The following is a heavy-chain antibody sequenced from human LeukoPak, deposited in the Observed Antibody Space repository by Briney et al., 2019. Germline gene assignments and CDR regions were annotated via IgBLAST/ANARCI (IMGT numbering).Heavy chain of an antibody. CDR1: GFTFSSYA. V-gene: IGHV3-23*01. J-gene: IGHJ4*02. D-gene: IGHD6-19*01. CDR3: EKAEKKGSSRPFNY. CDR2: ISGSGGST. Sequence: PGGSLRLSCAASGFTFSSYAMSWVRQAPGKGLQWVSGISGSGGSTYYAASVKGRFTISSDNSMNALFLQMNSLRAEDTAVYYCEKAEKKGSSRPFNYWGQGSLLTVSS.